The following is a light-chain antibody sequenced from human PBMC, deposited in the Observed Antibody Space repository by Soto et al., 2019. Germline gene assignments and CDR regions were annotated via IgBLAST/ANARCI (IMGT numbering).Light chain of an antibody. CDR2: HVT. Sequence: QSVLTQPPSASGSLGQSVTLSCTGTNHDVGSHQFVSWYQPHPGTAPKLILSHVTERPSGVTDRFSGSKSGNTASLTISGLQAGDEADYYCTAYSGSRNWGLVGTGTKVTV. CDR1: NHDVGSHQF. J-gene: IGLJ1*01. V-gene: IGLV2-8*01. CDR3: TAYSGSRNWGL.